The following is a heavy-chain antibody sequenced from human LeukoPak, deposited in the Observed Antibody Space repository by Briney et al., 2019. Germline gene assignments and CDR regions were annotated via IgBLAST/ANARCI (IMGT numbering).Heavy chain of an antibody. V-gene: IGHV1-69-2*01. CDR1: KYNNTYYY. J-gene: IGHJ4*02. CDR2: VDPEYGQK. CDR3: ATEAYGDFYFRF. D-gene: IGHD4-17*01. Sequence: VKVYCKASKYNNTYYYIHWVQQAPGKGPERMRRVDPEYGQKLFAEKFQGRVSRNADTSTNTVYMELSSLTSYDTAVYYCATEAYGDFYFRFWGQRTLVTVSS.